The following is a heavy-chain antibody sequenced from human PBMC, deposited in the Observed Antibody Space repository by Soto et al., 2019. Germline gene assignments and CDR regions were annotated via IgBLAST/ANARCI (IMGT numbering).Heavy chain of an antibody. CDR1: GFTFSSYG. J-gene: IGHJ5*02. V-gene: IGHV3-33*01. D-gene: IGHD2-2*01. CDR2: IWYDGSNK. Sequence: QVQLVESGGGVVQPGRSLRLSCAASGFTFSSYGMHWVRQAPGKGLEWVAVIWYDGSNKYYADSVKGRFTISRDNSKNTLYLQMNSLRAEDTAVYYCARDRSPYCISSGCEDWFDPWGQGSLVSVSS. CDR3: ARDRSPYCISSGCEDWFDP.